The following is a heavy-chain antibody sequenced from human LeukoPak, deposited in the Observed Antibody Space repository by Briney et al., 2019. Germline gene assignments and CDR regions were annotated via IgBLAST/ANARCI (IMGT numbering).Heavy chain of an antibody. CDR2: IWYDGSNK. CDR1: GFTFISYG. J-gene: IGHJ4*02. D-gene: IGHD5-18*01. CDR3: ARAKGRGYSYGYYFDY. V-gene: IGHV3-33*01. Sequence: PGGSLRLACAASGFTFISYGMHWVRQAPGKGRDWVAVIWYDGSNKYYADSVKGRFTISRDNSKNTLYLQMNSLRDEDTAVYYCARAKGRGYSYGYYFDYWGQGTLVTVSS.